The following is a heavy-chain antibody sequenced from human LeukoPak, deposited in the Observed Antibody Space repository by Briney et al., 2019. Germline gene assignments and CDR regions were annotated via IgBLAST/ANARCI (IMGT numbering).Heavy chain of an antibody. Sequence: PSETLSLTCTVSGGSISSYYWSWIRQPPGKGLEWIGYIYYSGSTNYNPSLKSRVTISVDTSKNQFSLKLSSVTAADTAVYYCARAGGLGAAAGIWGQGTLVTVSS. CDR2: IYYSGST. J-gene: IGHJ4*02. D-gene: IGHD6-13*01. V-gene: IGHV4-59*08. CDR3: ARAGGLGAAAGI. CDR1: GGSISSYY.